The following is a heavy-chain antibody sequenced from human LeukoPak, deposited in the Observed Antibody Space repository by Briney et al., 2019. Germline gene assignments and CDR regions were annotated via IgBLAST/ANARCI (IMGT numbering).Heavy chain of an antibody. D-gene: IGHD5-12*01. CDR3: ARDCAFSDYLSDY. CDR1: GFILSNYG. V-gene: IGHV3-21*01. CDR2: ISTSSTYI. Sequence: GGSLRLSCTGSGFILSNYGMNWVRQAPGKGLEWVSSISTSSTYIYYADSVKGRFTISRDNAKNSLYLQMNSLRAEDTAVYYCARDCAFSDYLSDYWGQGTLVTVSS. J-gene: IGHJ4*02.